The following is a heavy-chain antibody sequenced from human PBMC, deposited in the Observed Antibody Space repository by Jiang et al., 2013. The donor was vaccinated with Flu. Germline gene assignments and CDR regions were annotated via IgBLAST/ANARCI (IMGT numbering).Heavy chain of an antibody. J-gene: IGHJ3*02. Sequence: SGAEVKEPGASVKVSCKASGYIFINYGIMWVRQAPGQGLEWMGWISPYNGDTSYAQNLQGRVTMTTDTSTSTAYMELRSLRSDDTAVYYCARDAVEMATIRACDIWGQRDNGHRLF. V-gene: IGHV1-18*01. CDR2: ISPYNGDT. CDR3: ARDAVEMATIRACDI. D-gene: IGHD5-24*01. CDR1: GYIFINYG.